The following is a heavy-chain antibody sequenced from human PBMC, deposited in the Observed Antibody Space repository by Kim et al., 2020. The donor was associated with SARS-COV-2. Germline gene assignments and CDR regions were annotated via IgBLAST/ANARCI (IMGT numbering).Heavy chain of an antibody. Sequence: GGSLRLSCAASGFTFGIYGMSWVRQAPGKGLEWVSAIGGSDDKTYYADSVKGRFTISRDKSKNTLYLQMNSLSTEDTAVYYCAKRSKNYGDFDSWGQGTLVTVSS. CDR1: GFTFGIYG. J-gene: IGHJ4*02. CDR2: IGGSDDKT. D-gene: IGHD4-17*01. V-gene: IGHV3-23*01. CDR3: AKRSKNYGDFDS.